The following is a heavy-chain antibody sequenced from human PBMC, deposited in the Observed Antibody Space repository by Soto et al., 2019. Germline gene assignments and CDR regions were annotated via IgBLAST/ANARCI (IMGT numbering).Heavy chain of an antibody. CDR1: GFTFSSYE. Sequence: PGGSLRLSCAASGFTFSSYEMNWVRQAPGKGLEWVSYISSSGSTIYYADSVKGRLTISRDNAKNSLYLQMNSLRDDDAAVYYCSREVYEERQRQYYYFGMDVWGQGTTVTVSS. D-gene: IGHD1-1*01. V-gene: IGHV3-48*03. J-gene: IGHJ6*02. CDR3: SREVYEERQRQYYYFGMDV. CDR2: ISSSGSTI.